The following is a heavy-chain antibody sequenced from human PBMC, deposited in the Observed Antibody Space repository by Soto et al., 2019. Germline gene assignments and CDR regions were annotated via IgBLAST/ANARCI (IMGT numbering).Heavy chain of an antibody. CDR1: GGTFSSYA. CDR3: ARHLGGNHYYYGMDG. D-gene: IGHD3-16*01. Sequence: QVQLVQSGAEVKKPGSSVKVSCKASGGTFSSYAISWVRQAPGQGLEWMGGIIPIFGTADYAQKFQGRVTITADDFTSTAYMELSSLRSEDTAVHYCARHLGGNHYYYGMDGWGQGTTVTVSS. V-gene: IGHV1-69*12. J-gene: IGHJ6*02. CDR2: IIPIFGTA.